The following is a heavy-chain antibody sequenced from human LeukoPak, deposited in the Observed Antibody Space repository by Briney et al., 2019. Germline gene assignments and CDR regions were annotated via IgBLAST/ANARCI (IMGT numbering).Heavy chain of an antibody. J-gene: IGHJ4*02. V-gene: IGHV3-21*01. CDR2: ISSSSSYI. Sequence: PGGSLRLSCAASGFTFSSYSMNWVRQAPGKGLEWVSSISSSSSYIYYADSVKGRFTISRDNAKNSLYLQMNSLRAEDTAVYYCARVRYCSSTSCPSDYWGQGTLVTVSS. CDR3: ARVRYCSSTSCPSDY. CDR1: GFTFSSYS. D-gene: IGHD2-2*01.